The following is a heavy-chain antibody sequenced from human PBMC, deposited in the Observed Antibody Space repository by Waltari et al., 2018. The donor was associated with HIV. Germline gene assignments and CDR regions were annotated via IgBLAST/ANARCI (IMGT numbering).Heavy chain of an antibody. J-gene: IGHJ4*02. Sequence: EVRPVESGGCLVQPGGSLTAPFAASGFTFCNSWMTWVRQARGKGLEGVANIKEDGSEIHYVDSVKGRFTISRDNAKNSLYLQMNSLRAEDTAVYYCARRQQLTDWGQGTLVTVSS. V-gene: IGHV3-7*01. CDR3: ARRQQLTD. CDR2: IKEDGSEI. D-gene: IGHD6-13*01. CDR1: GFTFCNSW.